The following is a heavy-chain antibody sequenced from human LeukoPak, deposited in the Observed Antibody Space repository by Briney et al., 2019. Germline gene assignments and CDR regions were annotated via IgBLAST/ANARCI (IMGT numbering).Heavy chain of an antibody. CDR2: IYYSGST. CDR1: GVSLSSYY. Sequence: SETLCLTCTVSGVSLSSYYWSWIRQPPGKGLEWIGYIYYSGSTNYNPSLKSRVTISVDTSKNQFSLKLSSVTAADTAVYYCARGGGWLKGGNFDYWGQGTLVTVSS. CDR3: ARGGGWLKGGNFDY. J-gene: IGHJ4*02. D-gene: IGHD6-19*01. V-gene: IGHV4-59*01.